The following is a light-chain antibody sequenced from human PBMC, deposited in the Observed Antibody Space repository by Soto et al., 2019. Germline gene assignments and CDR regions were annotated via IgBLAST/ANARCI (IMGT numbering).Light chain of an antibody. Sequence: DIQMTQSPSSLSASVGDRVTITCQASQDIRNYLNWYQQKPGKAPNLLIYDVSNLRAGVPSRFSGRGSGTEFTFTISSLQPEDIATYYCQHYDHLPPLSFGGGTKVEIK. V-gene: IGKV1-33*01. CDR3: QHYDHLPPLS. CDR2: DVS. J-gene: IGKJ4*01. CDR1: QDIRNY.